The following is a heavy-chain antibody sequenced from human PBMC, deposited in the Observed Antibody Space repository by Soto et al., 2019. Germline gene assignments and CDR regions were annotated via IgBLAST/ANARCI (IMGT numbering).Heavy chain of an antibody. V-gene: IGHV3-30-3*01. CDR3: ARDPMYYYDSSGYFDY. Sequence: QVQLVESGGGVVQPGRSLRLSCAASGFTFSSYAMHWVRQAPGKGLEWVAVISYDGSNKYYADSVKGRFTISRDNSKNXLYLQMNSLRAEDTAVYYCARDPMYYYDSSGYFDYWGQGTLVTVSS. D-gene: IGHD3-22*01. J-gene: IGHJ4*02. CDR1: GFTFSSYA. CDR2: ISYDGSNK.